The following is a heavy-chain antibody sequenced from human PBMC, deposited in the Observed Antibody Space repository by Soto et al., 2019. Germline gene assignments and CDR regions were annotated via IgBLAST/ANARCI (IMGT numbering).Heavy chain of an antibody. D-gene: IGHD3-16*02. J-gene: IGHJ4*02. CDR1: GFSLSNARMG. CDR2: IFSNDEK. CDR3: ARIMITFGGVIADSYYFDY. Sequence: SGPTLVNPTETLTLTCTVSGFSLSNARMGVSWTRQPPGKALEWLAHIFSNDEKSYSTSLKSRLTISKDTSKSQVVLTMTNMDPVDTATYYCARIMITFGGVIADSYYFDYWGQGTLVTVSS. V-gene: IGHV2-26*01.